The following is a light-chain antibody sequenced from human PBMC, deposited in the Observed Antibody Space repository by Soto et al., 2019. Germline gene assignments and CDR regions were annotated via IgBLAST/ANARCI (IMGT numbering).Light chain of an antibody. V-gene: IGKV3-11*01. CDR2: DTS. J-gene: IGKJ5*01. CDR1: QFLSSY. Sequence: EVVLTQSPATLSLAPGERATLSCRASQFLSSYLAWYQQKPGQPPRLLIYDTSNRATSIPARFSGSRSGTDFTLTISSLEPEDFGVYFCHQRNKFGQGTRLEIK. CDR3: HQRNK.